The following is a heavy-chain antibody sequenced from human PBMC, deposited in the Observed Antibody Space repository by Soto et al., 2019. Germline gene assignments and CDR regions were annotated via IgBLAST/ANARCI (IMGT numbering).Heavy chain of an antibody. CDR2: IYSGGST. D-gene: IGHD3-10*01. CDR1: GFTVSSNY. J-gene: IGHJ4*02. V-gene: IGHV3-53*01. Sequence: EVQLVESGGGLIQPGGSLRLSCAASGFTVSSNYMSWVRQAPGKGLEWVSVIYSGGSTYYADSVKGRFTISRDNSKNTVYLQRNSQRAEDTPVYYCARYYGSGIFDYGGQGTLVTVSS. CDR3: ARYYGSGIFDY.